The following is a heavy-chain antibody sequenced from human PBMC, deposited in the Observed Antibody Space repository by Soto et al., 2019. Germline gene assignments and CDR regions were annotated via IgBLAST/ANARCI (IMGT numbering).Heavy chain of an antibody. J-gene: IGHJ6*02. CDR1: GFTFSSYA. CDR3: AKIPPVVVAATRHYYYYYGMDV. Sequence: GGSLRLSCAASGFTFSSYAMSWVRQAPGKGLEWVSGVSGSGGSTYCVDSVKGRLTISRDNSKNTLYLQMNSLRAEDTAVYYCAKIPPVVVAATRHYYYYYGMDVWGQGTTVTVSS. D-gene: IGHD2-15*01. CDR2: VSGSGGST. V-gene: IGHV3-23*01.